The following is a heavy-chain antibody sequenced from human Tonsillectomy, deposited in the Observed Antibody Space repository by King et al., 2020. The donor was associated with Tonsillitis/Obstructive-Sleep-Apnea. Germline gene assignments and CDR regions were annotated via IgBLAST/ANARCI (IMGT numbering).Heavy chain of an antibody. CDR2: INHSGSN. D-gene: IGHD3-16*02. V-gene: IGHV4-34*01. J-gene: IGHJ4*02. CDR3: ARRSYRRFFDS. Sequence: VQLQEWGAGLLKPSETLSLTCAVYGGSFSGYYWSWIRQPPGKGLEWIGEINHSGSNNYNPSLKSRVTISVDTYKNQFSLKLRSVTAADTAVYYCARRSYRRFFDSWGQGTLVTVSS. CDR1: GGSFSGYY.